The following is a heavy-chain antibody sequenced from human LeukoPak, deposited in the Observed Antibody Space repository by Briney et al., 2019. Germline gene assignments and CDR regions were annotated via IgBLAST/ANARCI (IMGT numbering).Heavy chain of an antibody. D-gene: IGHD2-15*01. Sequence: GGSLRLSCTASGFTFSSYGMHWVRQAPGKGLEWVAFIRYDGSNKYYADSVKGRFTISRDNSKNTLYLQMNSLRAEDTAVYYCAKDARIDYYYYMDVWGKGTTVTVSS. CDR1: GFTFSSYG. CDR2: IRYDGSNK. J-gene: IGHJ6*03. V-gene: IGHV3-30*02. CDR3: AKDARIDYYYYMDV.